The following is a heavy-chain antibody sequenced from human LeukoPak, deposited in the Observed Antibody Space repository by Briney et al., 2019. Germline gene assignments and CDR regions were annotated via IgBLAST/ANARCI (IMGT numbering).Heavy chain of an antibody. V-gene: IGHV3-7*03. Sequence: GGSLRLSCAASGFTFSSYWMSWVRQAPGKGLEWVANIKQDGSEKYYVDSVKGRFTISRDNAKNSLYLQMNSLRAEDTAVYYCAREGPSYDYVLVSYRSGWFDHWGQGTLVTVSS. J-gene: IGHJ5*02. D-gene: IGHD3-16*02. CDR1: GFTFSSYW. CDR2: IKQDGSEK. CDR3: AREGPSYDYVLVSYRSGWFDH.